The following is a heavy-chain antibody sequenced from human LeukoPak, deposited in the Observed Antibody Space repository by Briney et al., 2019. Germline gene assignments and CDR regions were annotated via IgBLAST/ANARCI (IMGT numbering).Heavy chain of an antibody. CDR3: ARISAWKRYYYYYMDV. D-gene: IGHD1-1*01. J-gene: IGHJ6*03. CDR2: IYHSGST. CDR1: GYSISSGYY. Sequence: PSETLSLTCTVSGYSISSGYYWGWIRQPPGKGLEWIGSIYHSGSTYYNPSLKSRVTISVDTSKNQFSLKLSSVTAADTAVYYCARISAWKRYYYYYMDVWGKGTTVTVSS. V-gene: IGHV4-38-2*02.